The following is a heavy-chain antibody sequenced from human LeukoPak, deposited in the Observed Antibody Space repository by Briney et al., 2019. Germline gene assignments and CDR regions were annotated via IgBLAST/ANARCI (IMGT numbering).Heavy chain of an antibody. CDR3: AREAITILRVARSFDY. CDR2: INPSGGST. D-gene: IGHD3-3*01. V-gene: IGHV1-46*01. CDR1: GYTFTSHY. Sequence: GASVKVSCKASGYTFTSHYMHWVRQAPGQGLEWMGIINPSGGSTSYAQTFQGRVTMTRDTSTSTGYMERSSLRSEDTAVYYCAREAITILRVARSFDYWGQGTLVTVSS. J-gene: IGHJ4*02.